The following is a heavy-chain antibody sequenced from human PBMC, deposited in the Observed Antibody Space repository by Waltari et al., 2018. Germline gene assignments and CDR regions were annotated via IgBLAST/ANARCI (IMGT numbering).Heavy chain of an antibody. Sequence: QVQLQASGPGLVKPSQTLSLTCSVSGDSIRDEHHYWTFIRHHPGKGLEWLRFMFHSGKTFYNPSLKSRGTMSVDSSNNQFSLRLSSVTAADTAIYFCARARCGAGGSCYYTTAHYYYMDVWGKGTTVAVSS. CDR1: GDSIRDEHHY. CDR3: ARARCGAGGSCYYTTAHYYYMDV. CDR2: MFHSGKT. V-gene: IGHV4-31*03. D-gene: IGHD2-15*01. J-gene: IGHJ6*03.